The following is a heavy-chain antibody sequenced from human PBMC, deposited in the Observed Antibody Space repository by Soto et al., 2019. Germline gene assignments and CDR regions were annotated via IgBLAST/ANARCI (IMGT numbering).Heavy chain of an antibody. V-gene: IGHV3-30-3*01. CDR3: AREDGDYVLSPLFDP. CDR2: ISYDGSNK. CDR1: GFTFSSYA. D-gene: IGHD4-17*01. Sequence: QVQLVESGGGVVQPGRSLRLSCAASGFTFSSYAMHWVRQAPGKGLEWVAVISYDGSNKYYADSVKGRFTISRDNSKNTRDLQRNSLGAEDTAVDYWAREDGDYVLSPLFDPWGQGTLVTVSS. J-gene: IGHJ5*02.